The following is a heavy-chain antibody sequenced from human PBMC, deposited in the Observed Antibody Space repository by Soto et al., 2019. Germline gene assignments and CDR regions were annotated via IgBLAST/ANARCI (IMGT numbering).Heavy chain of an antibody. CDR3: ARELNGDFYYYYYGMDV. V-gene: IGHV3-48*03. CDR2: ISSSGSSK. CDR1: GFTFSSYE. J-gene: IGHJ6*02. Sequence: EAQLVESGGGLVQPGGSLRLSCAASGFTFSSYEMNWVRQAPGKGLEWVSYISSSGSSKYYADSVKGRFTMSRDNAKNSLYLQMNSLRAEDTAVYYCARELNGDFYYYYYGMDVWGQGTTVTVSS. D-gene: IGHD4-17*01.